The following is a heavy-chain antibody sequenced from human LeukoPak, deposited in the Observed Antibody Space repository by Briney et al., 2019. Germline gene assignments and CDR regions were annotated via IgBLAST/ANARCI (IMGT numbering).Heavy chain of an antibody. CDR1: GGSISSGDYY. D-gene: IGHD3-10*01. CDR3: ARDTLVRGVIPPYYGMDV. Sequence: PSEALSLTCTVSGGSISSGDYYWSWIRQPPGKGLEWIGYIYYSGSTYYNPSLKSRVTISVDTSKNQFSLKLSSVTAADTAVYYCARDTLVRGVIPPYYGMDVWGQGTTVTVSS. V-gene: IGHV4-30-4*01. J-gene: IGHJ6*02. CDR2: IYYSGST.